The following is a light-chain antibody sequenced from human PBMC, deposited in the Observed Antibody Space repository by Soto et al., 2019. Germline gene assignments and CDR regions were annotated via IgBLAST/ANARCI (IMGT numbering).Light chain of an antibody. V-gene: IGLV1-40*01. Sequence: QAVVTQPPSVSGAPGQRVTLSCTGSSSNIGAGYDVHWYQQLPGTAPKLLIYGNSNRPSGVPDRFSGSKSGTSASLAITGLQADDEADYYCQSYDSSLSGSVVGGGTKVTVL. CDR3: QSYDSSLSGSV. CDR1: SSNIGAGYD. J-gene: IGLJ3*02. CDR2: GNS.